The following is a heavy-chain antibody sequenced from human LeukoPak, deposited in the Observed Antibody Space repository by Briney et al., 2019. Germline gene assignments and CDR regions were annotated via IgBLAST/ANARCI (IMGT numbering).Heavy chain of an antibody. CDR2: ISYDGSNK. CDR1: GFTFSSYG. D-gene: IGHD1-26*01. Sequence: PGRSLRLSCAASGFTFSSYGMHWVRQAPGKGLEWVAVISYDGSNKYYADSVKGRFTISRDNSKNTLYLRMNSLRAEDTAVYYCAKKRTVGATTAYYYGMDVWGQGTTVTVSS. V-gene: IGHV3-30*18. CDR3: AKKRTVGATTAYYYGMDV. J-gene: IGHJ6*02.